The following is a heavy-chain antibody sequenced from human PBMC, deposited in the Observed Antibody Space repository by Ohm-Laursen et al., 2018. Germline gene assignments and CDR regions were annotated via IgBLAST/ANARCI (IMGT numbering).Heavy chain of an antibody. CDR2: MNPNSGNT. J-gene: IGHJ6*02. CDR1: GYTFTSYD. Sequence: SVKVSCKASGYTFTSYDINWVRQATGQGLEWMGWMNPNSGNTGYAQKFQGRVTMTRNTSISTAYMELSSLRSEDTALYYCAKGGVDISFYFAMDVWGQGTTVTVSS. CDR3: AKGGVDISFYFAMDV. D-gene: IGHD3-3*01. V-gene: IGHV1-8*01.